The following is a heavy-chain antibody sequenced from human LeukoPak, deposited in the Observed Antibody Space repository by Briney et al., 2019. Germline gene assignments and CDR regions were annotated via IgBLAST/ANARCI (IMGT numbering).Heavy chain of an antibody. CDR1: GFTFSSYS. D-gene: IGHD3-10*01. V-gene: IGHV3-30*02. Sequence: GSLRLSCAASGFTFSSYSTHWVRQAPGKGLEWVAFIRPDGDNKYYADSVKGRFTISRDNSKNTLYLQMNSLRAEDTAVHYCARARRSGGITLIRGVKDRGWFDSWGQGTLVTVSS. J-gene: IGHJ5*01. CDR3: ARARRSGGITLIRGVKDRGWFDS. CDR2: IRPDGDNK.